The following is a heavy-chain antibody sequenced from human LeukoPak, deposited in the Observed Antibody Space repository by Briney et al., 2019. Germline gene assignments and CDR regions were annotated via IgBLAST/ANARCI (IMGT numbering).Heavy chain of an antibody. CDR2: ISAYNGNT. CDR1: GYTFTSYG. V-gene: IGHV1-18*01. J-gene: IGHJ6*02. D-gene: IGHD2-2*01. Sequence: ASVKVSFKASGYTFTSYGISWVRQAPGQGLEWMGWISAYNGNTNYAQKLQGRVTMTTDTSTSTAYMELRSLRSDDTAVYYCARGEYQLPPYYYYYGMDVWGQGTTVTVSS. CDR3: ARGEYQLPPYYYYYGMDV.